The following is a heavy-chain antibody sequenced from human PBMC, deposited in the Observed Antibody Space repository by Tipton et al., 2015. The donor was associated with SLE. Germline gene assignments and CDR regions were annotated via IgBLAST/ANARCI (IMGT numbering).Heavy chain of an antibody. J-gene: IGHJ5*02. CDR1: GGSLSGDTYY. CDR2: IFTSGNT. D-gene: IGHD4-23*01. V-gene: IGHV4-61*02. CDR3: ARGGTGDGRNPFDP. Sequence: TLSLTCTVSGGSLSGDTYYWSWIRQPAGEGLEWIGRIFTSGNTNYNPSLKSRVTISVDTSKNQFSLELSSVTAADTAVYYCARGGTGDGRNPFDPWGQGTLVTVSS.